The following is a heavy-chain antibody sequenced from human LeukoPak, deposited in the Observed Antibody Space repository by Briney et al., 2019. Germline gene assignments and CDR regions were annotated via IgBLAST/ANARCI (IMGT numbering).Heavy chain of an antibody. V-gene: IGHV1-69*05. CDR1: GGTFNNYA. CDR2: IIPLFGTA. D-gene: IGHD5/OR15-5a*01. CDR3: ATRLSRSYFYYMDV. J-gene: IGHJ6*03. Sequence: SVKVSCKASGGTFNNYAISWVRQAPGQGLEWMGGIIPLFGTANYAQKFQGRVTITTDESTSTAYMDLSSLSSEDTAVYYCATRLSRSYFYYMDVWGKGTTVTVSS.